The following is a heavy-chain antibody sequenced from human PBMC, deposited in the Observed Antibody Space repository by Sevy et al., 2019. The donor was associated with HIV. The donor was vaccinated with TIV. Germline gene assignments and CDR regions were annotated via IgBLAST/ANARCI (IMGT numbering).Heavy chain of an antibody. CDR3: ASGFWYYFDY. CDR1: GLTFSNYE. D-gene: IGHD2-2*03. CDR2: ISANGDRI. Sequence: GGSQRLSCAVSGLTFSNYEMHWVRQAPGKGLEWLTYISANGDRIYYADSAKGRFTISRDNAKNSLYLQMNSLRAEDTAVYYCASGFWYYFDYWGQGTLVTVSS. J-gene: IGHJ4*02. V-gene: IGHV3-48*03.